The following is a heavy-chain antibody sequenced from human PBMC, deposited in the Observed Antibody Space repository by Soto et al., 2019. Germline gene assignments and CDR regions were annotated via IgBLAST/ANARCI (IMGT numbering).Heavy chain of an antibody. J-gene: IGHJ4*02. Sequence: ASVKVSCKASGYTFTDHGITWVRQAPGQGLEWMAWISPFNGYTNYAQRFQGRVALSTDTSTATAYMELSSLTSDDTAVYYCAKDGDNRHFDYWGQGTLVTVSS. V-gene: IGHV1-18*04. CDR2: ISPFNGYT. CDR1: GYTFTDHG. CDR3: AKDGDNRHFDY. D-gene: IGHD2-21*01.